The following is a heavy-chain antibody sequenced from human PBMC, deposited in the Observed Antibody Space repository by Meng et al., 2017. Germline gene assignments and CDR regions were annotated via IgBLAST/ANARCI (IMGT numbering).Heavy chain of an antibody. CDR2: IIPIFGTA. J-gene: IGHJ2*01. D-gene: IGHD3-22*01. CDR1: GGTFSSYA. Sequence: QVQLVLLGAEGKKPGSSVKVSCKASGGTFSSYAISWVRQAPGQGLEWMGGIIPIFGTANYAQKFQGRVTITADESTSTAYMELSSLRSEDTAVYYCARHYYYDSSGYYSTWYFDLWGRGTLVTVSS. CDR3: ARHYYYDSSGYYSTWYFDL. V-gene: IGHV1-69*01.